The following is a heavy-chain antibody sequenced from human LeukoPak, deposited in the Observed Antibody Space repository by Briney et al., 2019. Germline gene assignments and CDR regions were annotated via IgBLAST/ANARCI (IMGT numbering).Heavy chain of an antibody. V-gene: IGHV1-24*01. Sequence: ASVKVSCKVSGYTLTELSMHWVRQAPGKGLDGMGGFDPEDGETIYAQKFQGRVTMTEDTSTDTAYMELSSLRSEDTAVYYCATASTRDAFDIWGQGTMVTVSS. J-gene: IGHJ3*02. CDR2: FDPEDGET. CDR3: ATASTRDAFDI. CDR1: GYTLTELS. D-gene: IGHD5/OR15-5a*01.